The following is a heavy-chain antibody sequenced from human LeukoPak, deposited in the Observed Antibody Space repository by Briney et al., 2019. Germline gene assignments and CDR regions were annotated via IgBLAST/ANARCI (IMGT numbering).Heavy chain of an antibody. CDR2: IYYSGST. V-gene: IGHV4-31*03. D-gene: IGHD5-18*01. J-gene: IGHJ4*02. CDR3: ARLSVGGYSYGTIRKTFDY. Sequence: KSSETLSLTCTVSGGSISSGGYYWSWIRQRPGKGLEWIGYIYYSGSTYYNPSLKSRVTISVDTSKNQFSLKLSSVTAADTAVYYCARLSVGGYSYGTIRKTFDYWGQGTLVTVSS. CDR1: GGSISSGGYY.